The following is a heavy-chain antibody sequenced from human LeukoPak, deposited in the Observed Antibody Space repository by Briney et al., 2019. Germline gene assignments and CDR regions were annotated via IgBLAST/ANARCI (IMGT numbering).Heavy chain of an antibody. CDR3: ARDHEEEQGVTG. J-gene: IGHJ4*02. CDR1: GYIFISYG. Sequence: ASVKVSCKASGYIFISYGISWVRQAPGQGLEWMGWISAYNGNTNYAQNLQDRVTMTTDTSTSTAYMELRSLRSDDTAVYYCARDHEEEQGVTGWGQGTLVTVSS. V-gene: IGHV1-18*01. CDR2: ISAYNGNT. D-gene: IGHD2-21*02.